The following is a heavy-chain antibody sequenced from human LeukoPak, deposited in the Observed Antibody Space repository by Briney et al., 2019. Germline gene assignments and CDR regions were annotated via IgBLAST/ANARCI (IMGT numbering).Heavy chain of an antibody. CDR1: VRFMYSRSYQ. CDR3: ARLNKPGWFDP. CDR2: IYYSGRP. J-gene: IGHJ5*02. V-gene: IGHV4-39*01. Sequence: WEPLSLLCSVSVRFMYSRSYQWAPSRRPPAKGLEGIWRIYYSGRPYYNPSLKTRVTISVDTSKNQFSLKLSSVTATDTAVYYCARLNKPGWFDPWGQGTLVTVSS. D-gene: IGHD1-14*01.